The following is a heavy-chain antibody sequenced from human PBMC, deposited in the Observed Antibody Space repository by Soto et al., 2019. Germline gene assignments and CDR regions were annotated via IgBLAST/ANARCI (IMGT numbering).Heavy chain of an antibody. CDR3: TKGATSEVRRYYMDV. V-gene: IGHV3-23*01. Sequence: EVQLLESGGGLVQPGGSLRLSCAASGFTFSNSAMSWVRQAPGKGLEWVSTISGSGGSTYYADSVKGRFTISRDNSNNTQYLQKNSLRDEDTAVYYCTKGATSEVRRYYMDVWGKGTTVTVSS. CDR2: ISGSGGST. CDR1: GFTFSNSA. D-gene: IGHD1-26*01. J-gene: IGHJ6*03.